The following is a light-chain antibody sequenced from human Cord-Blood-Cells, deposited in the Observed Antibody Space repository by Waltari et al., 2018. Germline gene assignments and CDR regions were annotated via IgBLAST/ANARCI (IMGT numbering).Light chain of an antibody. CDR2: DAS. CDR3: QQYNSYST. Sequence: DIQMTQSPSTLSASVGDRVTITCRASQSISSWLAWYQQKPGKAPKLLIYDASSLESGVPSRFSGSGSGTEFTLTISSLQPDDFATYYCQQYNSYSTFGXGTKVEXX. J-gene: IGKJ1*01. V-gene: IGKV1-5*01. CDR1: QSISSW.